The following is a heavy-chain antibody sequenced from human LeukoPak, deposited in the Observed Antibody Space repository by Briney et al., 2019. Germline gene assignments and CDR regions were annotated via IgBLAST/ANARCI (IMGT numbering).Heavy chain of an antibody. Sequence: ASVKVSCKASGYTFTGYYMHWVRQAPGQGLEWMGWINPNSGGTNYAQKFQGRVTMTRDTSISTAYMELSRLRSDDTAVYYCARVGPMALTIFGVVPLGIDYWGQGTLVTVSS. D-gene: IGHD3-3*01. CDR2: INPNSGGT. V-gene: IGHV1-2*02. J-gene: IGHJ4*02. CDR1: GYTFTGYY. CDR3: ARVGPMALTIFGVVPLGIDY.